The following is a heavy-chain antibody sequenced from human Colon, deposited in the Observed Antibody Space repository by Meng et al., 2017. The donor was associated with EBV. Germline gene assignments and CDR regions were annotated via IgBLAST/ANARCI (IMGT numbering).Heavy chain of an antibody. V-gene: IGHV7-4-1*02. CDR3: GTLKYTSGFYGPAY. Sequence: VLLVQAVSEFKKPGASVKVSCKASGYTFTRYPMNWVRQAPGQGLEWMGWISTNTGNPTYAQGFTGRFVFSVDTSVSTAYLQISSLKAEDTAVYYCGTLKYTSGFYGPAYWGQGALVTVSS. J-gene: IGHJ4*02. CDR2: ISTNTGNP. D-gene: IGHD6-19*01. CDR1: GYTFTRYP.